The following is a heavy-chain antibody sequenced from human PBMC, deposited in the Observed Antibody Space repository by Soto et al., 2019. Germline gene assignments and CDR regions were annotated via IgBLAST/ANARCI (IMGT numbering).Heavy chain of an antibody. CDR3: ARDLQWLVRGDAFDI. Sequence: QVQLVQSGAEVKKHGASVKVSCKASGYTFTSYGISWVRQAPGQGLEWMGWISAYNGNTNYAQKLQGRVTMTTDTSTSTAYLELRSLRSDVTAVYYCARDLQWLVRGDAFDIWGQGTMVTVSS. V-gene: IGHV1-18*01. CDR1: GYTFTSYG. J-gene: IGHJ3*02. CDR2: ISAYNGNT. D-gene: IGHD6-19*01.